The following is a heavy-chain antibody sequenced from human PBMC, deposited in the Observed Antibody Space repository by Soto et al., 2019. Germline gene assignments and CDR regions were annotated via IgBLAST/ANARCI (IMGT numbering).Heavy chain of an antibody. CDR3: ATDLAGATRRNEGRDY. CDR1: GYTLTELS. Sequence: QVQLVQSGAEVKKPGASVKVSCKVSGYTLTELSMHWVRQAPGKGLEWMGGFDPEDGETIYAQKFQGRVTMSKETSTDTAYMELGSLRSEDTAMYYRATDLAGATRRNEGRDYWGQGTLVTVSS. CDR2: FDPEDGET. J-gene: IGHJ4*02. D-gene: IGHD1-26*01. V-gene: IGHV1-24*01.